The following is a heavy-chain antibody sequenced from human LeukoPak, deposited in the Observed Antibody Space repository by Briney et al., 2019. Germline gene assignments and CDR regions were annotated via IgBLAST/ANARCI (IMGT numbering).Heavy chain of an antibody. J-gene: IGHJ4*02. CDR1: GFTFSSYG. Sequence: GGSLRLSCAASGFTFSSYGMHWVRQAPGKGLEWVAVIWYDGSNKYHADSVKGRFTISRDNSKNKFYLQMNSLRAEDTAVYYCARAAYDSSGYLTLWGQGTLVTVSS. CDR2: IWYDGSNK. CDR3: ARAAYDSSGYLTL. D-gene: IGHD3-22*01. V-gene: IGHV3-33*01.